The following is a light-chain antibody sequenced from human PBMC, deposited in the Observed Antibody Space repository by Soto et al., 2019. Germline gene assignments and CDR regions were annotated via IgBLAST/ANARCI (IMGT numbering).Light chain of an antibody. CDR1: STDVGGYNY. CDR3: SSYTTTSTVV. Sequence: QSALTQPASVSGSPGQSITISCTGTSTDVGGYNYVSWYQQHPGKAPQLMIYEVSNRPSGVPNRFSGSKSGNTASLTISGLQAEDEADYYCSSYTTTSTVVFGGGTKLTVL. CDR2: EVS. J-gene: IGLJ2*01. V-gene: IGLV2-14*01.